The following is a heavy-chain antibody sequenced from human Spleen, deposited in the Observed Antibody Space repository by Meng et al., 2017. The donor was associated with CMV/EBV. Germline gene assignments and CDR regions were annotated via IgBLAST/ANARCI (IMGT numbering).Heavy chain of an antibody. CDR3: ANDFWSGRYLNYYYGMDV. D-gene: IGHD3-3*01. CDR2: ISGSGGST. CDR1: GFTFSSYA. V-gene: IGHV3-23*01. J-gene: IGHJ6*02. Sequence: GESLKISCAASGFTFSSYAMSWVRQAPGKGLEWVSAISGSGGSTYYADSVKGRFTISRDNSKNTLYLQMNSLRAEDTAVYYCANDFWSGRYLNYYYGMDVWGQGTTVTVSS.